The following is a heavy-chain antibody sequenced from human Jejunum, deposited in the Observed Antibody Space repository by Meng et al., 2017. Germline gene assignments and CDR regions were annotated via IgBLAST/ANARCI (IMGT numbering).Heavy chain of an antibody. CDR1: GDSISSTSW. CDR2: IYHSGRS. CDR3: ARGVGDIRFGFDY. D-gene: IGHD3-16*01. J-gene: IGHJ4*02. V-gene: IGHV4-4*02. Sequence: QGLGPGLVKPSGTLSLTCEVSGDSISSTSWWDWLRQPPGKGLEWIGEIYHSGRSNFIPSLKSRVSISLDESKNQFSLTLNSVTAADTAVYYCARGVGDIRFGFDYWGQGILVTVSS.